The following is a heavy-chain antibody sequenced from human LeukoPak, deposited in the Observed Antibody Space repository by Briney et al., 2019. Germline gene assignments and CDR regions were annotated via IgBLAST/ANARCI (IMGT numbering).Heavy chain of an antibody. Sequence: GGSLRLSCAASGFTFNIFTVHWVRQAPGKGLEWVAVMSYDGSKKSHADSVKGRFTISRDNSKNTLYLQINSLRAEDTAVYYCARDTDTVTTILDYWGQGTLVTISS. CDR1: GFTFNIFT. CDR2: MSYDGSKK. D-gene: IGHD4-17*01. V-gene: IGHV3-30-3*01. J-gene: IGHJ4*02. CDR3: ARDTDTVTTILDY.